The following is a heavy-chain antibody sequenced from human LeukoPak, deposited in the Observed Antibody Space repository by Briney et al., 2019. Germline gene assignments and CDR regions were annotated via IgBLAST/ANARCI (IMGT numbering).Heavy chain of an antibody. D-gene: IGHD2-15*01. J-gene: IGHJ5*02. CDR3: GKGGYTTWFDP. V-gene: IGHV3-23*01. Sequence: GGSLGLSCAGSEFTFSTSSRTWVRQGPGKGLRWVSTIRTNGGVGDTYYADSVQGRLTISRDDSKNTVYLEMNSLRAEDTAVYYCGKGGYTTWFDPWGQGTLVTVSS. CDR2: IRTNGGVGDT. CDR1: EFTFSTSS.